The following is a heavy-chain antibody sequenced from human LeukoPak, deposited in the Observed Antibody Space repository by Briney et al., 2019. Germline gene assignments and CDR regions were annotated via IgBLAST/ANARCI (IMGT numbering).Heavy chain of an antibody. D-gene: IGHD2-15*01. CDR3: ARRLTLPDWYFDL. CDR1: GYTFTSYD. Sequence: ASVKVSCKASGYTFTSYDINWVRQATGQGLEWMGWMNPNSGNTDYAQKFQGRVTMTRSTSISTAYMELSSLRSEDTAVYYCARRLTLPDWYFDLWGRGTLVTVSS. CDR2: MNPNSGNT. V-gene: IGHV1-8*01. J-gene: IGHJ2*01.